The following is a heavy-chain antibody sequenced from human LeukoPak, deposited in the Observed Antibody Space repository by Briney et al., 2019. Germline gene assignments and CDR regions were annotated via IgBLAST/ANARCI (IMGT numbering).Heavy chain of an antibody. CDR3: ARENPYSSSSPMWY. Sequence: GGSLRLSCAASGVTFSSYWMSWVRQAPGKGQEWVANIKQDGSEKYYVDSAKGRFTISRDNAKNSLYLHMGSLRAEDTAVYYCARENPYSSSSPMWYWGQGTLVTVSS. J-gene: IGHJ4*02. CDR2: IKQDGSEK. V-gene: IGHV3-7*01. CDR1: GVTFSSYW. D-gene: IGHD6-6*01.